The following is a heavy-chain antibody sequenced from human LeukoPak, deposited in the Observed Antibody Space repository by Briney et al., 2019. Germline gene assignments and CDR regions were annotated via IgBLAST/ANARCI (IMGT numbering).Heavy chain of an antibody. CDR2: IYYSGST. J-gene: IGHJ5*02. CDR3: ARGGTLRYFDWLLGWFDP. V-gene: IGHV4-39*07. CDR1: GGSISSSSYY. D-gene: IGHD3-9*01. Sequence: SETLSLTCTVSGGSISSSSYYWGWIRQPPGKGLEWIGSIYYSGSTNYNPSLKSRVTISVDTSKNQFSLKLSSVTAADMAVYYCARGGTLRYFDWLLGWFDPWGQGTLVTVSS.